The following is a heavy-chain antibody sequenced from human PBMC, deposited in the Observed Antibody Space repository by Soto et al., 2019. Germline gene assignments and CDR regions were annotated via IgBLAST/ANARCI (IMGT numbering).Heavy chain of an antibody. Sequence: ASVKVSCKASGYTFTSYGISWVRQAPGQGLEWMGWISAYNGNTNYAQKLQGRVTMTTDTSTSTAYMELRSLRSDDTAVYYCARGYCSSTSCLVWSWLDPWGQGTLVTVSS. CDR2: ISAYNGNT. J-gene: IGHJ5*02. CDR1: GYTFTSYG. V-gene: IGHV1-18*01. D-gene: IGHD2-2*01. CDR3: ARGYCSSTSCLVWSWLDP.